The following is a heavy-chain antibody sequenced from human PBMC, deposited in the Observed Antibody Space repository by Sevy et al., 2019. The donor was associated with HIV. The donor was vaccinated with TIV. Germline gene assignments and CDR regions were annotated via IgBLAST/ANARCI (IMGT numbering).Heavy chain of an antibody. D-gene: IGHD3-22*01. CDR3: PTTKDYYDSSGHPFDY. CDR1: GKTLSDLS. J-gene: IGHJ4*02. CDR2: FDPEDGET. V-gene: IGHV1-24*01. Sequence: ASVKVSCKVSGKTLSDLSMHWVRQAPGKGLEWMGSFDPEDGETLYAQNFRARVTMTEDTSTDTAYMELSSLRSEDTAVYYCPTTKDYYDSSGHPFDYWGQGSLVTVSS.